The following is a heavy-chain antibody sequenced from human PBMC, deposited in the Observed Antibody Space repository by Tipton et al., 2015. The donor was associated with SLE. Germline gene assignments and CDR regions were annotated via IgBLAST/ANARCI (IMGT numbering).Heavy chain of an antibody. D-gene: IGHD6-13*01. CDR3: ARGEQLAHFDY. V-gene: IGHV4-39*07. J-gene: IGHJ4*02. Sequence: TLSLTCTVSGGSISSSSYFWGWIRQPPGKGLEWLASVYYSGSTYYKPSLKSRVTISVDTSGNQFSLKLSSVTAADTAVYYCARGEQLAHFDYWGQGTLVTVSS. CDR2: VYYSGST. CDR1: GGSISSSSYF.